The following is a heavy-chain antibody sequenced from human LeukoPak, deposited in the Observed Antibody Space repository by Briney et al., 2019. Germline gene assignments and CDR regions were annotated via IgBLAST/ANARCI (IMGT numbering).Heavy chain of an antibody. CDR2: ISGSGGST. CDR1: GFTFSSYG. V-gene: IGHV3-23*01. Sequence: GGSLRLSCAASGFTFSSYGMSWVRQAPGKGLEWVSAISGSGGSTNYAESVKGRFTISRDNSKNALYLQINSLRAEDTAVYYCAKTLLTSYYYDSSGYLYFQHWGQGTLVTVSS. CDR3: AKTLLTSYYYDSSGYLYFQH. J-gene: IGHJ1*01. D-gene: IGHD3-22*01.